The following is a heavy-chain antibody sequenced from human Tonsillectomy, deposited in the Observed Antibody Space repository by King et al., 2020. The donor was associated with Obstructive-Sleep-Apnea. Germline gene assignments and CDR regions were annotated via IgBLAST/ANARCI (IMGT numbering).Heavy chain of an antibody. CDR1: GGSISSVGYY. CDR2: IYYSGST. D-gene: IGHD3-10*01. Sequence: QLQESGPGLVKPSQTLSLTCSVSGGSISSVGYYWSWIRQHPGKGLEWIGYIYYSGSTYYNPSLKSRVTISVDTSKNQFSLKLRSVTAADTAVYYCAGDQAPGGYSPMPIDYWGQGTLVTVSS. CDR3: AGDQAPGGYSPMPIDY. J-gene: IGHJ4*02. V-gene: IGHV4-31*03.